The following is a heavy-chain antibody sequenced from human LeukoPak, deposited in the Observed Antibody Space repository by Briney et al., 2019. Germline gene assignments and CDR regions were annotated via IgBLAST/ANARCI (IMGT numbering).Heavy chain of an antibody. Sequence: PSETLSLTCTVSGGSISSYYWSWIRQPAGKGLEWIGRIYTSGSTNYNPSLKSRVTMSVDTSKNQFSLKLSSVTAADTAVYYCARDRRGYGGNSAYYYMDVWGKGTTVTVSS. CDR3: ARDRRGYGGNSAYYYMDV. CDR1: GGSISSYY. J-gene: IGHJ6*03. V-gene: IGHV4-4*07. CDR2: IYTSGST. D-gene: IGHD4-23*01.